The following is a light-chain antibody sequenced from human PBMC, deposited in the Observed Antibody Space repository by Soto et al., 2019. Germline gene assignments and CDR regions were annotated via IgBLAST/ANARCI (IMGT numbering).Light chain of an antibody. J-gene: IGKJ3*01. Sequence: DIQMTQSPSSLSASVGDRVTVTCRASQGVDTYLAWYQQKPGQVPKLLIYAASTLQSGVPSRFSGSGSGTDFTLTISSLQPEDVANYFCQKYTRAPFTFGPGTKVDIK. CDR2: AAS. CDR3: QKYTRAPFT. V-gene: IGKV1-27*01. CDR1: QGVDTY.